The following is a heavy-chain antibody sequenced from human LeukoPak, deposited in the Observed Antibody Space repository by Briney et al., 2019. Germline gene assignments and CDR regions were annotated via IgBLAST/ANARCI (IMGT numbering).Heavy chain of an antibody. CDR2: ISSSGSTI. CDR1: GFTFSDYY. D-gene: IGHD3-10*01. V-gene: IGHV3-11*01. Sequence: GRSLRLSCAASGFTFSDYYMSWIRQAPGKGLEWVSYISSSGSTIYYADSVKGRFTISRDNAKNSLYLQMNSLRAEDTAVYYCARGPPRWFGEAYYFDYWGQGTLVTVSS. CDR3: ARGPPRWFGEAYYFDY. J-gene: IGHJ4*02.